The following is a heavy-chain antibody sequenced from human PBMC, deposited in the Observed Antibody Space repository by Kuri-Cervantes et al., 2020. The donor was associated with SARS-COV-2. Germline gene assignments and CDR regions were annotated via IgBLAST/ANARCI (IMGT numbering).Heavy chain of an antibody. V-gene: IGHV3-23*01. D-gene: IGHD2-21*01. Sequence: GGSLRLSCAASGFTFSKYAMNWFRLTPGKGLEWVSGVSGSGGSTFYADSVEGRFTITRDNSNNMLYLHMDSLRVEDTAVYFCAKAGGHLVVVGIHSDSWGQGTLVTVSS. CDR3: AKAGGHLVVVGIHSDS. CDR1: GFTFSKYA. CDR2: VSGSGGST. J-gene: IGHJ4*02.